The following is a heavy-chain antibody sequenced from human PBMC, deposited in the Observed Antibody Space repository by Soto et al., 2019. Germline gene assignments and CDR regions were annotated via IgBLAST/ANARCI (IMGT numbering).Heavy chain of an antibody. V-gene: IGHV4-34*01. J-gene: IGHJ4*02. CDR3: ARGQYSSGWYNY. CDR2: INHSGST. CDR1: GGSFSGYY. Sequence: QVQLQQWGAGLLKPSETLSLTCAVYGGSFSGYYWSWIRQPPGKGLEWIGEINHSGSTNYNPSLKSRVTISVDTSKNQFSLKLSSVTAADTAVYYCARGQYSSGWYNYWGQGTLVTVSS. D-gene: IGHD6-19*01.